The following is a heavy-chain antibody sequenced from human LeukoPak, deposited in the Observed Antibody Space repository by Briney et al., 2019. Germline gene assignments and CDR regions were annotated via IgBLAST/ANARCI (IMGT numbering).Heavy chain of an antibody. V-gene: IGHV4-38-2*02. J-gene: IGHJ4*02. D-gene: IGHD1-26*01. CDR3: ARSSGSLFDY. CDR2: FYHSGST. Sequence: SETLSLTCTVSGYSISSGYYWGWIRQPPGKGLEWIGNFYHSGSTYYNPSLKSRVTMSVDTSKNQFSLKLSSVTAADTAAYYCARSSGSLFDYWGQGTLVTVSS. CDR1: GYSISSGYY.